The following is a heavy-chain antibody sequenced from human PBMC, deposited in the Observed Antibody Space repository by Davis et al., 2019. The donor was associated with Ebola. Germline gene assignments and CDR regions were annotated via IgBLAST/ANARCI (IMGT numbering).Heavy chain of an antibody. V-gene: IGHV3-30-3*01. CDR3: ARDGFLVVVVPAATDYGMDV. CDR2: ISYDGSNK. CDR1: GFTFSSYA. D-gene: IGHD2-2*01. Sequence: GGSLRLSCAASGFTFSSYAMHWVRQAPGKGLEWVAVISYDGSNKYYADSVKGRFTISRDNSKNTLYLQMNSLRAEDTAVYYCARDGFLVVVVPAATDYGMDVWGQGTTVTVSS. J-gene: IGHJ6*02.